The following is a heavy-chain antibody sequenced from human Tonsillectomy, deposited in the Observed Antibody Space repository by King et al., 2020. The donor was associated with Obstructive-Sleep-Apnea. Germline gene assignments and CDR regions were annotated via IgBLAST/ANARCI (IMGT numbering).Heavy chain of an antibody. CDR2: IIPILSIA. CDR3: AIQQYLTRLTHWTPDY. CDR1: GGSFNSFA. Sequence: QLVQSGAEVKKPGSSVKVSCKASGGSFNSFAITWVRQAPGQGLEWMGGIIPILSIANYAQQFQGRVTITADKFTGTAFMELSSLRSEDTAVYYCAIQQYLTRLTHWTPDYWGQGTLVTVSS. V-gene: IGHV1-69*04. D-gene: IGHD2-2*01. J-gene: IGHJ4*02.